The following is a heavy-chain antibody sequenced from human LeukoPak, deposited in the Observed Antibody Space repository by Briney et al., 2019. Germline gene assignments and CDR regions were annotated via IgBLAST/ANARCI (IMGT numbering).Heavy chain of an antibody. CDR2: INHSGST. CDR1: GGSISSYY. Sequence: KPSETLSLTCTVSGGSISSYYWSWIRQPPGKGLEWIGEINHSGSTNYNPSLKSRVTMSVDTSKNQFSLKLSSVTAADTAVYYCAIGGDYGDLVFDYWGQGTLVTVSS. V-gene: IGHV4-59*12. CDR3: AIGGDYGDLVFDY. J-gene: IGHJ4*02. D-gene: IGHD4-17*01.